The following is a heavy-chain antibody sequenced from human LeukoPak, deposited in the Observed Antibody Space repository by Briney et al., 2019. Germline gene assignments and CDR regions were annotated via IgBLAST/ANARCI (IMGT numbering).Heavy chain of an antibody. CDR2: IYYSENT. Sequence: PSETLSLTRTVSGGPMSSYYWSWIWQPPGKGLEWIVYIYYSENTNYNPSLKRRVTISVDTSKKQFSLKLSSVTAADTAMSYCARGMGGNWIYPWGQGTLVTVSS. J-gene: IGHJ5*02. CDR1: GGPMSSYY. D-gene: IGHD1-26*01. V-gene: IGHV4-59*01. CDR3: ARGMGGNWIYP.